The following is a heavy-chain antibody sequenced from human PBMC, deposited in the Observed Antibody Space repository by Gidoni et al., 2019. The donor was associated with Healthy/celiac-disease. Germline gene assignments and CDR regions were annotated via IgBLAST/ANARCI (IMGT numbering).Heavy chain of an antibody. CDR2: ISPGESDT. J-gene: IGHJ5*02. Sequence: VQLAQSGAEVNTRGESLKLSWQGSGSSFTSYWIAWVCQMPVKGLDGMGIISPGESDTRCSPSFQGQVTISADKSISTAYLQWSSLKASDTAMYYCARLHGVVPPNWFDPWGQGTLVTVSS. V-gene: IGHV5-51*01. D-gene: IGHD2-2*01. CDR1: GSSFTSYW. CDR3: ARLHGVVPPNWFDP.